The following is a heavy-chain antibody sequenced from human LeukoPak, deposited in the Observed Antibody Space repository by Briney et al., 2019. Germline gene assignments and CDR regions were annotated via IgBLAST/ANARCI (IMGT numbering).Heavy chain of an antibody. CDR2: IIPIFGTA. Sequence: SVKVSCKASGGTFSSYAISWVRQAPGQGLEWMGGIIPIFGTANYAQKFQGRVTITTDESTSTAYMELSSLRSEDTAVYYCARDPPDCRSSSCRWGGWIDPWGQGTLVTVSS. CDR3: ARDPPDCRSSSCRWGGWIDP. CDR1: GGTFSSYA. D-gene: IGHD2-2*01. J-gene: IGHJ5*02. V-gene: IGHV1-69*05.